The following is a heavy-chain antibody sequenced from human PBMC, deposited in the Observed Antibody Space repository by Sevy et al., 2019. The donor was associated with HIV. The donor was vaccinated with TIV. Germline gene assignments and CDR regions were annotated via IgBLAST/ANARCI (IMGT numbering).Heavy chain of an antibody. D-gene: IGHD3-10*01. CDR1: GFTFSRYW. J-gene: IGHJ6*03. CDR3: ARREVRGVIYYYMDV. CDR2: IKQDGSEK. Sequence: GGSLRLSCAASGFTFSRYWMSWVHQAPGKGLEWVANIKQDGSEKYYVDSVKGRFTISRDNAKNSLYLQMTSLRAEDTAVYYCARREVRGVIYYYMDVWGKGTTVTVSS. V-gene: IGHV3-7*03.